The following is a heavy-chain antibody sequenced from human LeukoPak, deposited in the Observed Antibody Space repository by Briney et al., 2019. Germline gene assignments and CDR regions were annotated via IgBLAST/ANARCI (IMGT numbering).Heavy chain of an antibody. V-gene: IGHV3-30-3*01. D-gene: IGHD2-2*01. CDR2: ISYDGSNK. J-gene: IGHJ3*02. CDR1: GFTFSSYA. Sequence: PGGSLRLSCAASGFTFSSYAMHWVRQAPGKGLEWVAVISYDGSNKYYADSVKGRLTISRDNSKNTLYLQMNSLRAEDTAVYYCARADCSSTSCYRTDAFDIWGQGTMVTVSS. CDR3: ARADCSSTSCYRTDAFDI.